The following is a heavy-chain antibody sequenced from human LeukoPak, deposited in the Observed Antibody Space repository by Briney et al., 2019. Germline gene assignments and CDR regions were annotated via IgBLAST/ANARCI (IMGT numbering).Heavy chain of an antibody. Sequence: SETLSLTCTVSGGSINGYYWSWIRQPAGKGLEWIGRIYNSESINYNPSLKSRVTMSIDTSKHQFSLKLSSVTAADTAVYYCARDRNGGNSGAYYYYYMDVWGKGTTVTASS. J-gene: IGHJ6*03. CDR1: GGSINGYY. CDR2: IYNSESI. V-gene: IGHV4-4*07. D-gene: IGHD4-23*01. CDR3: ARDRNGGNSGAYYYYYMDV.